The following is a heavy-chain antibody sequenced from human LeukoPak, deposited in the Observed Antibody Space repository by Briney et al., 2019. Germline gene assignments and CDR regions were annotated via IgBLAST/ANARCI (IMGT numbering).Heavy chain of an antibody. Sequence: GGSLRLSCAASGFTFSSYSMNWVRQAPGKGLEWVSSISSSSSYIYYADSVKGRFTISRDNAKNSLYLQMNSLRAEDTAVYYCARRPPRGAFDIWGQGTMVTVSS. J-gene: IGHJ3*02. CDR2: ISSSSSYI. CDR1: GFTFSSYS. V-gene: IGHV3-21*01. CDR3: ARRPPRGAFDI.